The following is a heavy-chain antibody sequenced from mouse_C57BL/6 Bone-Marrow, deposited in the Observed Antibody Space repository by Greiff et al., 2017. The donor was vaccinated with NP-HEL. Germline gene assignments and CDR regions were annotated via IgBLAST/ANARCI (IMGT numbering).Heavy chain of an antibody. CDR2: ISSGGSYT. CDR1: GFTFSSYG. J-gene: IGHJ2*01. D-gene: IGHD1-1*01. Sequence: EVQLQQSGGDLVKPGGSLKLSCAASGFTFSSYGMSWVRQTPDKRLEWVATISSGGSYTYYPDSVKGRFTISRDNAKNTLYLQMSSLKSEDTAMYYCARDYYGSSYGYWGQGTTLTVSS. CDR3: ARDYYGSSYGY. V-gene: IGHV5-6*01.